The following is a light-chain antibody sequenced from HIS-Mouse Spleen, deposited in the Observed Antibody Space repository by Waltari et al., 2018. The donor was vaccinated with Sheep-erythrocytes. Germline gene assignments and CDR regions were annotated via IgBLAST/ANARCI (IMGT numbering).Light chain of an antibody. V-gene: IGKV3-11*01. Sequence: EIVLTQSPATLSLSPGERATISCRASQSVSSYLAWYQQKPGQAPRLLIYDASNRATGIPARLSGSGSGTDFTLTISSLEPEDFAVYYCQQRSNWYTFGQGTKLEIK. CDR3: QQRSNWYT. CDR2: DAS. CDR1: QSVSSY. J-gene: IGKJ2*01.